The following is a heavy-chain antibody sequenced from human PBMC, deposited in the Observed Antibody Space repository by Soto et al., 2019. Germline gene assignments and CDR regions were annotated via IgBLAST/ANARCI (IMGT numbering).Heavy chain of an antibody. D-gene: IGHD3-3*01. J-gene: IGHJ6*02. CDR2: ISYDGSNK. Sequence: GSLRLSCAASGFTFSDYGMHWVRQAPGKGLEWVAVISYDGSNKKYVDSVKGRFTISRDNSKNTLYLQMNSLRAEDTAVYYCAKDLRITIFGVVNPYYYYGMDVWGQGTTVTVSS. CDR1: GFTFSDYG. V-gene: IGHV3-30*18. CDR3: AKDLRITIFGVVNPYYYYGMDV.